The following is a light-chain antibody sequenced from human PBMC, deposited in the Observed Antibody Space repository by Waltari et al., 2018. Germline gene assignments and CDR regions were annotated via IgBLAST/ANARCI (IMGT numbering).Light chain of an antibody. CDR2: AAS. Sequence: DIQMTQSPSSVSASVGYRVTITCRASQAISSWLAWYQQKPGKAPKLLIYAASSLQSGVPSRFSGSGFGTDFTLTISSLEPEDFAVYFCQQRSNWPVTFGQGTRVEIK. CDR1: QAISSW. J-gene: IGKJ1*01. CDR3: QQRSNWPVT. V-gene: IGKV1-12*01.